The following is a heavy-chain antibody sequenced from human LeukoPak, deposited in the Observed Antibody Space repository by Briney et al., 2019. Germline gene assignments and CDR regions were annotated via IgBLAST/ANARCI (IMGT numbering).Heavy chain of an antibody. D-gene: IGHD4-17*01. CDR2: ISGSGGRT. V-gene: IGHV3-23*01. CDR1: GFTFSSYA. Sequence: PGGSLRLSCAASGFTFSSYAMSWVRQAPGKGLEWVSAISGSGGRTYYADSVKGRFTISSDNSKNTLYLQMNSLRAEDTAVYYCARHYGDYAPEYFDYWGQGSLVTVSS. J-gene: IGHJ4*02. CDR3: ARHYGDYAPEYFDY.